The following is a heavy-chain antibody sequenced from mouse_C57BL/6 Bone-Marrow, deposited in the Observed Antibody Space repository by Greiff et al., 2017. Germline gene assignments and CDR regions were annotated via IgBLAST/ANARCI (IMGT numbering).Heavy chain of an antibody. V-gene: IGHV1-81*01. CDR2: IYPRSGNT. J-gene: IGHJ1*03. Sequence: VKLQQSGAELARPGASVKLSCKASGYTFTSYGISWVKQRTGQGLEWIGEIYPRSGNTYYNEKFKGKATLTADKSSSTAYMELRSLTSEDSAVYFCARRGIYYGSSYYWYFDVWGTGTTVTVSS. CDR3: ARRGIYYGSSYYWYFDV. D-gene: IGHD1-1*01. CDR1: GYTFTSYG.